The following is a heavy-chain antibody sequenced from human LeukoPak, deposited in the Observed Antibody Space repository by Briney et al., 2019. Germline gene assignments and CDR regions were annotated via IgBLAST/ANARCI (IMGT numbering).Heavy chain of an antibody. CDR3: ARAMVRETMDY. D-gene: IGHD3-10*01. CDR1: GFTFSGYG. V-gene: IGHV3-21*03. J-gene: IGHJ4*02. CDR2: ISISGAFK. Sequence: AGGSLRLSCAASGFTFSGYGMTWVRQAPGKGLEWVASISISGAFKYYAVSLQGRLTISRDNSKNSVFLQMNSLRVEDTAIYYCARAMVRETMDYWGQGTLVTVSS.